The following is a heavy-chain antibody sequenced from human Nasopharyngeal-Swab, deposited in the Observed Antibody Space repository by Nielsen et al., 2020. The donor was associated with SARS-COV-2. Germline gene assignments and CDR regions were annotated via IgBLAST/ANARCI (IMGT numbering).Heavy chain of an antibody. D-gene: IGHD2-15*01. V-gene: IGHV4-4*02. CDR2: IYHSGST. J-gene: IGHJ6*02. CDR3: ARALGYCSGGSCPLWYYGMDV. Sequence: WIRQPPGKGLEWIGEIYHSGSTNYNPSLKSRVTISVDKSKSQFSLKLSSVTAADTAVYYCARALGYCSGGSCPLWYYGMDVWGQGTTVTVSS.